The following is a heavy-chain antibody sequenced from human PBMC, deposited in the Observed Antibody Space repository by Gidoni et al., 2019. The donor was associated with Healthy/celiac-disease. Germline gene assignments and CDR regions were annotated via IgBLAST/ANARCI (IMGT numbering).Heavy chain of an antibody. CDR1: RGSISSSSYY. CDR3: ARIRITMIVVRGGVDY. V-gene: IGHV4-39*01. D-gene: IGHD3-22*01. CDR2: SYYSRST. J-gene: IGHJ4*02. Sequence: RGSISSSSYYWGWIRQPPGKGLEWIGSSYYSRSTYYNPSLKSRVNISVDTSKNQFSLKLSSVTAADTAVYYCARIRITMIVVRGGVDYWGQGTLVTVSS.